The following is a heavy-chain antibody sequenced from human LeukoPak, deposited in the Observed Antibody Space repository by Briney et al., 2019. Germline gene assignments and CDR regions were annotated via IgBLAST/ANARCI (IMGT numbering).Heavy chain of an antibody. D-gene: IGHD4-17*01. J-gene: IGHJ3*02. CDR2: ISYDGSNK. V-gene: IGHV3-30-3*01. CDR1: GFTFSSYA. Sequence: GGSLRLSCAASGFTFSSYAMHWVRQAPGKGLEWVAVISYDGSNKYYADSVKGRFTISRDNSKNTLYLQMNSLRAEDTAVYYCARWGTVTTSQYAFDIWGQGTMVTVSS. CDR3: ARWGTVTTSQYAFDI.